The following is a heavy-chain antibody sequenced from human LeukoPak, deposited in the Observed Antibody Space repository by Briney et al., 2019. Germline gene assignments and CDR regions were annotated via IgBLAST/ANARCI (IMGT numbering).Heavy chain of an antibody. V-gene: IGHV3-7*03. J-gene: IGHJ4*02. Sequence: GGSLRLSCEASPFIFSGHWLNWVRQAPGKGLEWVANIKGDGSETSYVTSVRGRFTISRDNAKNSLYLQMNNLRVEDTAVYYCAREEVKSFDNWGQGTLVTVSS. CDR3: AREEVKSFDN. CDR2: IKGDGSET. CDR1: PFIFSGHW.